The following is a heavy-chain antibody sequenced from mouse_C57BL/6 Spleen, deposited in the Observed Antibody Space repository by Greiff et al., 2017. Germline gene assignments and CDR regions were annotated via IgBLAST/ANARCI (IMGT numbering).Heavy chain of an antibody. CDR1: GYTFTSYW. CDR2: IDPSDSYT. CDR3: ARGYYGTLFAY. Sequence: QVQLQQPGAELVMPGASVKLSCKASGYTFTSYWMHWVKQRPGQGLEWIGEIDPSDSYTNYNQKFKGKSTLTVDKSSSTAYMQLSSLTSEDSAVYYCARGYYGTLFAYWGQGTTLTVSS. D-gene: IGHD1-1*01. J-gene: IGHJ2*01. V-gene: IGHV1-69*01.